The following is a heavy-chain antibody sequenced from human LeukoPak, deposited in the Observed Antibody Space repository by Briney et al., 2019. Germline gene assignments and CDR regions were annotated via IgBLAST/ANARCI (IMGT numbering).Heavy chain of an antibody. CDR2: IYYRGST. D-gene: IGHD6-19*01. CDR1: GGSLSSYY. V-gene: IGHV4-59*08. J-gene: IGHJ4*02. Sequence: SETLSLTCTVSGGSLSSYYWSWIRQPPGKELEWIGYIYYRGSTNYNPSLKSRVTISVDTSKNQFSLKLSSVTAADTAVYYCARHPARIAMAGGYFDYWGPGTLVTVSS. CDR3: ARHPARIAMAGGYFDY.